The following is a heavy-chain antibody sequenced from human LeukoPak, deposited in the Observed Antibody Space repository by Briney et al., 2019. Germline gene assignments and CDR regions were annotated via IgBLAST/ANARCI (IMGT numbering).Heavy chain of an antibody. CDR3: ARLLGSPGSDSDY. V-gene: IGHV4-4*02. CDR2: IYHSGST. CDR1: GGSISSSNW. J-gene: IGHJ4*02. D-gene: IGHD1-14*01. Sequence: SETLSLTCAVSGGSISSSNWWSWVRQPPGKGLEWIGEIYHSGSTNYNPSLKSRVTISVDKSKNQFSLKLSSVIAADTAVYYCARLLGSPGSDSDYWGQGTLVTVSS.